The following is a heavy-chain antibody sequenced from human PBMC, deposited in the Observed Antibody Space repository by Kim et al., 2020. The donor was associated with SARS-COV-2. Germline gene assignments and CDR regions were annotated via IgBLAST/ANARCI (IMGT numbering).Heavy chain of an antibody. Sequence: GGSLRLSCAASRFTFSSSAMTWVRQAPGKGLEWVSTIFGSGHGTYYADSVRGRFGVSRDNSKNTLYLHMDNLSADDTAVYYCARHVHITSVTVPWYFDLWGRGTSVIVSS. CDR3: ARHVHITSVTVPWYFDL. V-gene: IGHV3-23*01. J-gene: IGHJ2*01. CDR2: IFGSGHGT. CDR1: RFTFSSSA. D-gene: IGHD2-2*01.